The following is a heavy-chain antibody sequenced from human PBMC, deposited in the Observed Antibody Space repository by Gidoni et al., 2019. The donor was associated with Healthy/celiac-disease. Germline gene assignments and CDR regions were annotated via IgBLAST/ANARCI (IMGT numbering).Heavy chain of an antibody. CDR2: FDPEDGET. V-gene: IGHV1-24*01. CDR1: GYTLTELS. J-gene: IGHJ6*02. D-gene: IGHD6-13*01. Sequence: QVQLVQSGAEVKKPGASVKVSCTVSGYTLTELSMHWVRQAPGKGLEWMGGFDPEDGETIYAQKFQGRVTMTEDTSTDTAYMELSSLRSEDTAVYYCATDRGGSSSTQFWGPYYYYGMDVWGQGTTVTVSS. CDR3: ATDRGGSSSTQFWGPYYYYGMDV.